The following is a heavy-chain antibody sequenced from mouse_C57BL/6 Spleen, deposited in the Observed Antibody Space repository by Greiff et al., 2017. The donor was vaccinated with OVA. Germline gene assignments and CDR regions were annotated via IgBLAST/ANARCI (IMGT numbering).Heavy chain of an antibody. J-gene: IGHJ2*01. Sequence: EVKLVESGPGLVKPSQSLSLTCSVTGYSITSGYYWNWIRQFPGNKLEWMGYISYDGSNNYNPSLKNRISITRDTSKNQFFLKLNSVTTEDTATYYCARDPDDLGYFDYWGQGTTLTVSS. CDR2: ISYDGSN. V-gene: IGHV3-6*01. CDR3: ARDPDDLGYFDY. CDR1: GYSITSGYY. D-gene: IGHD3-3*01.